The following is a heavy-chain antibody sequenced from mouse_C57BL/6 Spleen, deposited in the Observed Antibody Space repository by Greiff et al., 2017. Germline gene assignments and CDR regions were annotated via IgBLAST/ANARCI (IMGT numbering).Heavy chain of an antibody. D-gene: IGHD1-1*01. V-gene: IGHV2-9-1*01. CDR3: ASYYYGSSSSAMDY. CDR2: LWTGGGT. CDR1: GFSLTSYA. Sequence: VKLVESGPGLVAPSQSLSITCTVSGFSLTSYAISWVRQPPGTGLEWLGVLWTGGGTNYNSALKSRLSISKDNSKSQVFLKMNSLQTDDTASYYCASYYYGSSSSAMDYWGQGTSVTVSS. J-gene: IGHJ4*01.